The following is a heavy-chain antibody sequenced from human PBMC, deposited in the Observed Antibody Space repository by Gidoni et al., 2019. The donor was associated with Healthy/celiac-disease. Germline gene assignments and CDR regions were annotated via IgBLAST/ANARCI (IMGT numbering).Heavy chain of an antibody. J-gene: IGHJ6*03. V-gene: IGHV5-10-1*01. CDR2: IDPSDSYT. CDR3: ARAIGGYNWIHYYYYMDV. CDR1: GYSFTSYG. D-gene: IGHD1-1*01. Sequence: EVQLVQSGAEVKTPGAPLRTSCTGSGYSFTSYGISWVRQMPGKGLEWMGRIDPSDSYTNYSPSFQGHVTISADKSISTAYLQWSSLKASDTAMYYCARAIGGYNWIHYYYYMDVWGKGTTVTVSS.